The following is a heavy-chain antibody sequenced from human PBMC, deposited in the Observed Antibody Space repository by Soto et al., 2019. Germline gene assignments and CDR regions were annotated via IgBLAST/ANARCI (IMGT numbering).Heavy chain of an antibody. CDR2: ITSGSGGGT. CDR3: GKGTWGAFDI. CDR1: GFTFSSNA. J-gene: IGHJ3*02. D-gene: IGHD7-27*01. V-gene: IGHV3-23*01. Sequence: EVQLLESGGGLVQPGGSLRLSCVASGFTFSSNAMSWVRQAPGKGLKWVSHITSGSGGGTYYAVSVKGRFTISRDNANNTLYMQMNSLRVEDTAVYYCGKGTWGAFDIWGHGTLVTVSS.